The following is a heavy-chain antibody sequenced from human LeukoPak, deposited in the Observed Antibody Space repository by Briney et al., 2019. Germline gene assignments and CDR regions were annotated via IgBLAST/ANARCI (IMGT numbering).Heavy chain of an antibody. D-gene: IGHD3-3*01. J-gene: IGHJ4*02. CDR1: GFTFSSYA. Sequence: GGSLRFSCAASGFTFSSYAMSWVRQAPGKGLEWVSVIYSGGSTYYADSVKGRFTISRDNSKNTLYLQMNSLRAEDTAVYYCARSTIFGVVFFDYWGQGTLVTVSS. CDR2: IYSGGST. V-gene: IGHV3-66*01. CDR3: ARSTIFGVVFFDY.